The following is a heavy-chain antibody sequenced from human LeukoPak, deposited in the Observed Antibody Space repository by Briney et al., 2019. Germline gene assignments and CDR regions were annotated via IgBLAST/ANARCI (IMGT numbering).Heavy chain of an antibody. V-gene: IGHV1-2*02. CDR3: AVGDYGGNREVDY. CDR1: GYTFTGYY. Sequence: ASVTVSCKASGYTFTGYYMHWVRQAPGQGLEGMGWINPNSGGTNYAQKFQGRVTMTRDTSISTAYMELSRLRSDDTAVYYCAVGDYGGNREVDYWGQGTLVTVSS. J-gene: IGHJ4*02. D-gene: IGHD4-23*01. CDR2: INPNSGGT.